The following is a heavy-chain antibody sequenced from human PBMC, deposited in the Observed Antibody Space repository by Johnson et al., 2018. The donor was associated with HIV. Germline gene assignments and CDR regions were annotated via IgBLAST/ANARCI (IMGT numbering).Heavy chain of an antibody. CDR1: GFTFSSYG. CDR2: IKEDGSEK. J-gene: IGHJ3*01. D-gene: IGHD3-3*01. CDR3: TRRPPSSWNGYAFDV. V-gene: IGHV3-7*03. Sequence: VQLVESGGGVVQPGRSLRLSCAASGFTFSSYGMHWVRQAPGKGLEWVANIKEDGSEKYYVDSVKGRFTISRDNAKNSLYLQMNSLRAEDTGVYYCTRRPPSSWNGYAFDVWGQGTMVTVSS.